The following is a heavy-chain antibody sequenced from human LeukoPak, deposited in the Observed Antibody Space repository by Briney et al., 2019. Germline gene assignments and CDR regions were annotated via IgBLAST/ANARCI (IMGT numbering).Heavy chain of an antibody. J-gene: IGHJ4*02. CDR2: ISGSGSDT. CDR1: GFTFSRNA. Sequence: GGSLRLSCAASGFTFSRNAMIWVRQAPGKGLEWVSAISGSGSDTYYADSGKGRFTIFRDNAKNTVYLRMNSLRAEDTAVYYCAKDPWGSRGYFDYWGQGTLVTVSS. CDR3: AKDPWGSRGYFDY. V-gene: IGHV3-23*01. D-gene: IGHD7-27*01.